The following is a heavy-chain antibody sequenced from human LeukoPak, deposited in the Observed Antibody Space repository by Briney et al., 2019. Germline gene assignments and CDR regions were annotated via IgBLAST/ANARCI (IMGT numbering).Heavy chain of an antibody. D-gene: IGHD3-22*01. Sequence: GSVNVSCKASGYTFTTYVITWVRQAPGQGLEGMGWISDYNGNTNYAQKFQGRVTMTIDTSTSPAYLELRSVKSDDTAVYYCARVWGYYYDSSGYSDFDYWGQGTLVTVSS. CDR1: GYTFTTYV. J-gene: IGHJ4*02. V-gene: IGHV1-18*01. CDR3: ARVWGYYYDSSGYSDFDY. CDR2: ISDYNGNT.